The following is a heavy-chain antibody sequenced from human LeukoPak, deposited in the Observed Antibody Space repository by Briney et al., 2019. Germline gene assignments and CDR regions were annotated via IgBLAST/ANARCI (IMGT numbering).Heavy chain of an antibody. CDR3: ARSVRYFDWLLYPNWFDP. D-gene: IGHD3-9*01. V-gene: IGHV5-51*01. J-gene: IGHJ5*02. Sequence: PGESLKISCKGSGYRFTSYWIGWVRQMPGKGLEWMGIIYPGDSDTRYSPSFQGQVTISADKSVSTAYLQWSSLKASDTAMYYCARSVRYFDWLLYPNWFDPWGQGTLVTVSS. CDR2: IYPGDSDT. CDR1: GYRFTSYW.